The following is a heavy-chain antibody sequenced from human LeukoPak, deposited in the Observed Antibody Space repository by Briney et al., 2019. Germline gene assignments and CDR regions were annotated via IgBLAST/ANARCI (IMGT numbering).Heavy chain of an antibody. CDR2: IYYSGST. CDR1: GGSISSYY. CDR3: ARGGSPQYYYYSYYMDV. Sequence: SETLSLTCTVSGGSISSYYWSWIRQPPGKGLEWIGYIYYSGSTNYNPSLKSRVTISVDTSKNQFSLKLSSVTAADTAVYYCARGGSPQYYYYSYYMDVWGKGTTVTVSS. V-gene: IGHV4-59*01. J-gene: IGHJ6*03.